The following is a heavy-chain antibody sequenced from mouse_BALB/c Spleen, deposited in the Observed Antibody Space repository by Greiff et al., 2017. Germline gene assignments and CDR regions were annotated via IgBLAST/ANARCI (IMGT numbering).Heavy chain of an antibody. V-gene: IGHV7-3*02. CDR2: IRNKANGYTT. CDR1: GFTFTDYY. CDR3: ARDYYGSGAY. J-gene: IGHJ3*01. D-gene: IGHD1-1*01. Sequence: EVMLVESGGGLVQPGGSLRLSCATSGFTFTDYYMSWVRQPPGKALEWLGFIRNKANGYTTEYSASVKGRFTISRDNSQSILYLQMNTLRAEDSATYYCARDYYGSGAYWGQGTLVTVSA.